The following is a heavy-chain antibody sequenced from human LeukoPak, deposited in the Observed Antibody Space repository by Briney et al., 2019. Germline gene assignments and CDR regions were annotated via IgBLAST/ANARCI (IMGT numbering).Heavy chain of an antibody. J-gene: IGHJ5*01. CDR2: ISSSGTTI. V-gene: IGHV3-48*03. CDR3: ASEYTSNWYVY. D-gene: IGHD6-13*01. CDR1: GFTFSSYE. Sequence: GGSLRLSCAASGFTFSSYEMNWVRQAPGKGLQWVSDISSSGTTIYYADSVKGRFTISRDNAKNSLYLQMNSLRVEDTAVYYCASEYTSNWYVYWGQGTLVTVSS.